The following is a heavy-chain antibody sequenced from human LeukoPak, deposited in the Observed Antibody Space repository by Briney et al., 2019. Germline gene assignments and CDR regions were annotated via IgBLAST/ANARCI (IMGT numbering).Heavy chain of an antibody. D-gene: IGHD6-25*01. V-gene: IGHV4-39*01. J-gene: IGHJ5*02. CDR1: GGSISDSNYY. CDR2: IYYSGSA. Sequence: PSQTLSLTCTVSGGSISDSNYYWGWIRQPPGRGLEWIGNIYYSGSAYYSPSLKSRVTVSVDTSKNQFSLKLNSVTATDTAVYYCARQSTIAAARIDPWGQGTLVTVSS. CDR3: ARQSTIAAARIDP.